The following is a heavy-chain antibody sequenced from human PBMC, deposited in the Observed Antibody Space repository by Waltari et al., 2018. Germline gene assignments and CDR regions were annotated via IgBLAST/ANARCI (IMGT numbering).Heavy chain of an antibody. CDR2: IYHSGST. Sequence: QVQLQESGPGLVKPSETLSLTCTVSGYSISSGYYWGWIRQPPGKGLEWIGRIYHSGSTYAHPSPKSRVAISVDTSKNQCALKLSSGTAADTAVYYCARAAPLSVAGWVHAFDIWGQGTMVTVSS. CDR3: ARAAPLSVAGWVHAFDI. CDR1: GYSISSGYY. D-gene: IGHD6-19*01. J-gene: IGHJ3*02. V-gene: IGHV4-38-2*02.